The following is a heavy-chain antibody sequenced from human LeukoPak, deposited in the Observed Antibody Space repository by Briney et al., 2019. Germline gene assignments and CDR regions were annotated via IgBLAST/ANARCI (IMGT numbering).Heavy chain of an antibody. J-gene: IGHJ4*02. D-gene: IGHD3-3*01. CDR1: GGSFSGYY. V-gene: IGHV4-34*01. CDR3: ARVGKELRFLEWLPTKYYFDY. CDR2: INHSGST. Sequence: SETLSLTCAVYGGSFSGYYWSWIRQPPGKGLEWIGKINHSGSTNYNPSLKSRVTISVDTSKNQFSLKLSSVTAADTAVYYCARVGKELRFLEWLPTKYYFDYWGQGTLVTVSS.